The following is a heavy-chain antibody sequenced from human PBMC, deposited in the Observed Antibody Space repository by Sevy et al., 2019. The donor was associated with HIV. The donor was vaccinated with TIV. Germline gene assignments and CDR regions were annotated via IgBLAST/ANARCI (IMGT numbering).Heavy chain of an antibody. CDR2: ISYSERT. D-gene: IGHD1-26*01. V-gene: IGHV4-31*03. CDR1: GDSISSLNYY. J-gene: IGHJ3*02. Sequence: SETLSLTCTVSGDSISSLNYYWSWIRQHPGKGLEWIGYISYSERTYYNPSLKSRVTISVDTSKNQFSLKLSSVTAADTAVFYCARANVYLASDAFDIWGQGTLVTVSS. CDR3: ARANVYLASDAFDI.